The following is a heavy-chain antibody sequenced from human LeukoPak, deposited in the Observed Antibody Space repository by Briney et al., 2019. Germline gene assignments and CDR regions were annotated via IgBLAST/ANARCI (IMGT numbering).Heavy chain of an antibody. D-gene: IGHD2-2*01. CDR3: AKDYNSAAIGGYYYYYGMDV. CDR1: GFTFSSYA. Sequence: GGSLRLSYAASGFTFSSYAMSWVRQAPGKGLEWVSAISGSGGSTYYADSVKGRFTISRDNSKNTLYLQMNSLRAEDTAVYYCAKDYNSAAIGGYYYYYGMDVWGQGTTVTVSS. V-gene: IGHV3-23*01. J-gene: IGHJ6*02. CDR2: ISGSGGST.